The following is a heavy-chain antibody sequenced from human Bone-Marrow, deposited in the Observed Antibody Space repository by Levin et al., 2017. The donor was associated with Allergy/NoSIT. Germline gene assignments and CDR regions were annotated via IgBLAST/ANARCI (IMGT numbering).Heavy chain of an antibody. V-gene: IGHV4-34*01. CDR2: INHSGST. CDR3: ARVPLWVGEKSFDY. D-gene: IGHD3-10*01. Sequence: SETLSLTCAVYGGSFSGYYWSWIRQPPGKGLEWIGEINHSGSTNYNPSLKSRVTISVDTSKNQFSLKLSSVTAADTAVYYCARVPLWVGEKSFDYWGQGTLVTVSS. CDR1: GGSFSGYY. J-gene: IGHJ4*02.